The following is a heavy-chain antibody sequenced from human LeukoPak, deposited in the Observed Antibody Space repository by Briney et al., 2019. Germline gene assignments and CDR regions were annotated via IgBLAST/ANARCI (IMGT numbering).Heavy chain of an antibody. D-gene: IGHD1-26*01. CDR2: VYYSGST. CDR3: ARGDSGSFSQFDC. CDR1: GGSISGYY. Sequence: PSETLSLTCTVSGGSISGYYWSWFRQPPGKGLEWIGYVYYSGSTNYNPSLKSRVTISVDTSKNQFSLKLTSVTAADTAVYYCARGDSGSFSQFDCWGQGTLVTVSS. J-gene: IGHJ4*02. V-gene: IGHV4-59*01.